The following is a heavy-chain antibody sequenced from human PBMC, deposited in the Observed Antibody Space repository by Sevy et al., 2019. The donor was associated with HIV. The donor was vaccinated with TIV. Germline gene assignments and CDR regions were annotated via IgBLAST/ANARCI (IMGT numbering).Heavy chain of an antibody. CDR2: INQHGSKK. J-gene: IGHJ4*02. CDR3: AREIAGAGSY. CDR1: GFPLSSYS. V-gene: IGHV3-7*01. D-gene: IGHD6-13*01. Sequence: GGSLRLSCAASGFPLSSYSMTWVRQAPGKGLEWVANINQHGSKKYYLDSVKGRFTISRDNAKNSVYLQMNSLRAEDTAIYFCAREIAGAGSYWGQGTLVTVSS.